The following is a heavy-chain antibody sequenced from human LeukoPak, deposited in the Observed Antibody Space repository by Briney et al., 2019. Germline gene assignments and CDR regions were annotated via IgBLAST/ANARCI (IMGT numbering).Heavy chain of an antibody. D-gene: IGHD4-23*01. CDR3: ATDYAGNSVPDY. CDR2: INPNSGGT. J-gene: IGHJ4*02. V-gene: IGHV1-2*02. Sequence: ASVKVSCKASGYTFTTYYMHWVRQAPGQGLKWMGWINPNSGGTNYAQKFQGRVTITRDASISTAYMELSWLRSDDTALYYCATDYAGNSVPDYWGQGTLVTVSS. CDR1: GYTFTTYY.